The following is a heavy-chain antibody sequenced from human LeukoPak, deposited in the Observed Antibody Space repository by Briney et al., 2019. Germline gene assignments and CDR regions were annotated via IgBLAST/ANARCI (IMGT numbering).Heavy chain of an antibody. Sequence: PGGSLRLSCAASGFTFSRYELNWVRQAPGKGLEWTSYISSSGTTIYYADSVKGRFTISRDNAKNSLYLQMNSLRAEDTAVYYCARDPPWGDILTEVEAEGDFDYWGQGTLVTVSS. CDR2: ISSSGTTI. CDR3: ARDPPWGDILTEVEAEGDFDY. J-gene: IGHJ4*02. V-gene: IGHV3-48*03. D-gene: IGHD3-9*01. CDR1: GFTFSRYE.